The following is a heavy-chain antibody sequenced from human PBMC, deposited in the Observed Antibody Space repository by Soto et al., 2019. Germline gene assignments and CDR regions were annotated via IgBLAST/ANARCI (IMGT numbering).Heavy chain of an antibody. V-gene: IGHV1-3*01. Sequence: ASVKVSCKASGYTFTSYAMHWVLQAPGQRLEWMGWINAGNGNTKYSQKFQGRVTITRDTSASTAYMELSSLRSEDTAVYYCARDYDDFWSGYFAYWGKGTLVTVSS. CDR2: INAGNGNT. D-gene: IGHD3-3*01. J-gene: IGHJ4*02. CDR3: ARDYDDFWSGYFAY. CDR1: GYTFTSYA.